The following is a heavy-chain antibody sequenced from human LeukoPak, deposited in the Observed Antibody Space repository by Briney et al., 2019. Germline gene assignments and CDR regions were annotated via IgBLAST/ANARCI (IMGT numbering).Heavy chain of an antibody. CDR1: GFTFSSYA. CDR2: ISGSGGST. V-gene: IGHV3-23*01. J-gene: IGHJ4*02. D-gene: IGHD2-21*02. Sequence: GGSLRLSCAASGFTFSSYAMSWVRQAPGKGLEWVSAISGSGGSTYYAGSVKGRFTISRDNSKNTLYLQMNSLRAEDTAVYYCAKDFLAYCGGDCYSVWGQGTLVTVSS. CDR3: AKDFLAYCGGDCYSV.